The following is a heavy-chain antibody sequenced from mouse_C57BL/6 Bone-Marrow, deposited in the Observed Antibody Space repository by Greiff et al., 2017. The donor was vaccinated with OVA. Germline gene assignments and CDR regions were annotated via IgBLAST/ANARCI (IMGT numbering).Heavy chain of an antibody. CDR2: INPNNGGT. CDR3: ARWGSSYVRYFDV. D-gene: IGHD1-1*01. Sequence: VQLKESGPELVKPGASVKIPCKASGYTFTDYNMDWVKQSHGKSLEWIGDINPNNGGTIYNQKFKGKATLTVDKSSSTAYMELRSLTSEDTAVYYCARWGSSYVRYFDVWGTGTTVTVSS. V-gene: IGHV1-18*01. J-gene: IGHJ1*03. CDR1: GYTFTDYN.